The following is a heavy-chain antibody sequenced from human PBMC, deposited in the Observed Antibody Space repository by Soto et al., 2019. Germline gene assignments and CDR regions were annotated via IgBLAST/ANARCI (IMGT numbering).Heavy chain of an antibody. CDR1: GYTLTELS. J-gene: IGHJ6*02. Sequence: ASVKVSCKVSGYTLTELSMHWVRHAPGKGLEWMGGFDPEDGETIYAQKFQGRVTMTEDTSTDTAYMELSSLRSEDTAVYYCARGKRPGPRPPGRYCSGGSCYSETKGPLNYYYYGMDVWGQGTTVTVSS. CDR2: FDPEDGET. V-gene: IGHV1-24*01. CDR3: ARGKRPGPRPPGRYCSGGSCYSETKGPLNYYYYGMDV. D-gene: IGHD2-15*01.